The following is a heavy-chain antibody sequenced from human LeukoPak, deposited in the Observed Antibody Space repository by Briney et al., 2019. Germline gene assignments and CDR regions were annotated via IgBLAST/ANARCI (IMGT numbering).Heavy chain of an antibody. J-gene: IGHJ4*02. CDR1: GFTFSTYW. CDR3: ARDQIGSW. CDR2: IKQDGSEE. V-gene: IGHV3-7*01. D-gene: IGHD6-13*01. Sequence: PGGSLRLSCAASGFTFSTYWMNWVRQAPGKGLEWVANIKQDGSEEYYVDSVKGRFTISRDNAKKSVYLQMDSLRVEDTAVYYCARDQIGSWWGQGTLVIVSS.